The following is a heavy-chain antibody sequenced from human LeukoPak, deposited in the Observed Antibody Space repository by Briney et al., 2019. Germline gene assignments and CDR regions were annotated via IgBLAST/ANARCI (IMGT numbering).Heavy chain of an antibody. CDR3: AQDLRDKYSFDK. V-gene: IGHV3-30*02. CDR1: GFTFGDYC. CDR2: IRHDGSDK. J-gene: IGHJ4*02. D-gene: IGHD2/OR15-2a*01. Sequence: PGGSLRLSCAASGFTFGDYCMHWVRQAPGKGLEWVAFIRHDGSDKWYADSVKGRFIISRDNSKNTMNLQMNSLGTEDTALYYCAQDLRDKYSFDKWGQGTLVTVSS.